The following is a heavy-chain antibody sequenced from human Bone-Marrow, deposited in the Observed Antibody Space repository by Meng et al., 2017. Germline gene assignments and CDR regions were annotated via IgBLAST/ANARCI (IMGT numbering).Heavy chain of an antibody. D-gene: IGHD3-10*01. CDR2: ISYSAST. Sequence: SETLSLTCSVSGGSVSSGSYYWSWIRQPPGKALEWIGYISYSASTNYNPSLKSRVTMSIDTSKNQFSLKLNSVTAADTAVYYCARVGQTSYYYASGSYYIDYWGQGTRVTGYS. V-gene: IGHV4-61*01. CDR1: GGSVSSGSYY. J-gene: IGHJ4*02. CDR3: ARVGQTSYYYASGSYYIDY.